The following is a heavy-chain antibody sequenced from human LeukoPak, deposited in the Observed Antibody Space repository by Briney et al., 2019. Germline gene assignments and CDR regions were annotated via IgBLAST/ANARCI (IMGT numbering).Heavy chain of an antibody. V-gene: IGHV2-70*04. CDR2: IDWDDDK. CDR3: ARALSGIAVAGTADAFDI. D-gene: IGHD6-19*01. Sequence: SGPALLKPTPTLTLTCTFSGFSLRTSGMRVSWIRQPPGKALEWLSRIDWDDDKFYSTSLKTRLTISKDTSKNQVVLTMTNMDPVDTATYYCARALSGIAVAGTADAFDIWGQGTMVTVSS. CDR1: GFSLRTSGMR. J-gene: IGHJ3*02.